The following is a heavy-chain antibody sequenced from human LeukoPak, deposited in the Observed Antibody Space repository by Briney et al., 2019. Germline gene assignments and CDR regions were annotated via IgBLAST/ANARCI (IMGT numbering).Heavy chain of an antibody. V-gene: IGHV3-7*03. CDR2: IKQDGSEK. Sequence: GGSLRLSCAASGFTFSLYWMNWVRRAPGKGLEWVANIKQDGSEKNYVDSVKGRFTISRDNAKNSLYLQMNNLRVEDTAMYYCARDRRQKGWFDPWGQGTLVTVSS. CDR1: GFTFSLYW. CDR3: ARDRRQKGWFDP. J-gene: IGHJ5*02.